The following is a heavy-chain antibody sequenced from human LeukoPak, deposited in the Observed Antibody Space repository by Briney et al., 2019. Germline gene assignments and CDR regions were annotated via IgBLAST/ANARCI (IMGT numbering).Heavy chain of an antibody. CDR2: IYPGDSDT. CDR1: GYSFTSYW. CDR3: ARRGYCSSTSCPPDY. J-gene: IGHJ4*02. D-gene: IGHD2-2*01. Sequence: GESLKISCKSSGYSFTSYWIGWVRQMPGKGLEWMGIIYPGDSDTRYSPSFQGQVTISADKSISTAYLQWSSLKASDTAMYYCARRGYCSSTSCPPDYWGQGTLVTVSS. V-gene: IGHV5-51*01.